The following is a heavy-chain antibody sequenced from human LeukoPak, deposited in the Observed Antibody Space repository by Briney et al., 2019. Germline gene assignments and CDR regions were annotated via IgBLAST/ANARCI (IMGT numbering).Heavy chain of an antibody. V-gene: IGHV3-7*04. CDR2: IKQGESER. Sequence: GGSLGLSCAASGFTFSSYRVNWVRQAPGKGLEWVASIKQGESERYYVDSVNGRFTISRDNAKNSLYLQMNSLRVEDTAVYYCARGDSSAFDIWGQGTMVTVSP. CDR1: GFTFSSYR. D-gene: IGHD3-22*01. CDR3: ARGDSSAFDI. J-gene: IGHJ3*02.